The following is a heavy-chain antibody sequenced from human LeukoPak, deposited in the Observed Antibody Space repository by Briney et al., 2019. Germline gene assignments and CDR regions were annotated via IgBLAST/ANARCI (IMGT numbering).Heavy chain of an antibody. CDR2: IYNCGST. CDR3: ARDPYGEGWFDP. J-gene: IGHJ5*02. CDR1: GGSVSSGTYY. V-gene: IGHV4-61*01. D-gene: IGHD4-17*01. Sequence: PSETLSLTCTVSGGSVSSGTYYWSWIRQPPGKGLEWIGYIYNCGSTKSNPSLKSRVTILVDTSKNQFSLKLSSVTAADTAVYYCARDPYGEGWFDPWGQGTLVTVSS.